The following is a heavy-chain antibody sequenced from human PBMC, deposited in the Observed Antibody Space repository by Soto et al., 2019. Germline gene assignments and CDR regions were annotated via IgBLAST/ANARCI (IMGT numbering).Heavy chain of an antibody. Sequence: PSETLSLTCAVSGGSISSGGYSWSWIRQPPGKGLEWIAYIYYSGSTNYNPSLKSRVAISGDTSKNQFSLKLSPVTAADTAVYYCARTVIGGFDYWGQGTLVTVSS. CDR3: ARTVIGGFDY. V-gene: IGHV4-61*08. CDR1: GGSISSGGYS. J-gene: IGHJ4*02. D-gene: IGHD3-16*02. CDR2: IYYSGST.